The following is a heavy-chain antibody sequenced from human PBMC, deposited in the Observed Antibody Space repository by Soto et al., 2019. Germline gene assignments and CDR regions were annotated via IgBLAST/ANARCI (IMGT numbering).Heavy chain of an antibody. Sequence: EVQLLESGGDLVQPGGSLRLSCAASGFIFSGSAMNWVRQAPGKGLEWVSGISAGGDVTYYAASVKGRFTITRDNSKSTLYLQMSSLRAEDTATYYCANYINFYCGMDAWGQGTTLTASS. D-gene: IGHD1-1*01. CDR1: GFIFSGSA. J-gene: IGHJ6*02. CDR2: ISAGGDVT. V-gene: IGHV3-23*01. CDR3: ANYINFYCGMDA.